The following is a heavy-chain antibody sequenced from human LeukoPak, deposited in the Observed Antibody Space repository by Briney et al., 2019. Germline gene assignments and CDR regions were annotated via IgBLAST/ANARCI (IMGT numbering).Heavy chain of an antibody. CDR1: GFTFSSYA. CDR2: ISGSGGST. Sequence: GGSLRLSCAASGFTFSSYAMSWVRQAPGKGLEWVSAISGSGGSTYYADSVKGRFTISRDNSKNTPYLQMNSLRAEDTAVYYCAKDTLLDYGSGSLNWFDPWGQGTLVTVSS. J-gene: IGHJ5*02. D-gene: IGHD3-10*01. V-gene: IGHV3-23*01. CDR3: AKDTLLDYGSGSLNWFDP.